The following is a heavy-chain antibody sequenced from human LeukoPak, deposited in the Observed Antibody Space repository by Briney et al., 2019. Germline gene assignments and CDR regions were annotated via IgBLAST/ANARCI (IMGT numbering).Heavy chain of an antibody. CDR3: ATMTRRGQYYFDN. D-gene: IGHD3-22*01. CDR1: GVSITTYY. J-gene: IGHJ4*02. Sequence: SETLSLTCTVSGVSITTYYWSWVRQPPGKGLEWFGFIYHGGNTSYNPSLKSRVTMSVDTSKSQFSLRLSSVTAADTAVYYCATMTRRGQYYFDNWGQGTLVTVSS. V-gene: IGHV4-4*09. CDR2: IYHGGNT.